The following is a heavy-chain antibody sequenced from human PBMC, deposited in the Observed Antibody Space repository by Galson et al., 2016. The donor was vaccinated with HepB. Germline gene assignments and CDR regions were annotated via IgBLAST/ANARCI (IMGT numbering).Heavy chain of an antibody. Sequence: SLRLSCAASGFSFSKFHMSWVRQAPGKGLDWVANINQDGSEEDYVDSVKGRFIISRDNAKNSVYLQMNSLRAEDTAVYYCARDSGNYWGQGTLVTVSS. CDR1: GFSFSKFH. V-gene: IGHV3-7*01. D-gene: IGHD1-26*01. CDR2: INQDGSEE. J-gene: IGHJ4*02. CDR3: ARDSGNY.